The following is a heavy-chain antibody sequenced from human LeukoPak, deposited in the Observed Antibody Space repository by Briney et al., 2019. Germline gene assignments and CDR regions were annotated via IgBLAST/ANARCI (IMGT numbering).Heavy chain of an antibody. CDR1: GGSISSGDYY. CDR2: IYYSGRT. J-gene: IGHJ4*02. Sequence: PSQTLSLTCTVSGGSISSGDYYWSWIRQPPGKGQEWIGYIYYSGRTYYNPSLKSRVTISVDTSKNQFSLKLSSVTAADTAVYYCARGASIAARIPPIDYWGQGTLVTVSS. D-gene: IGHD6-6*01. V-gene: IGHV4-30-4*01. CDR3: ARGASIAARIPPIDY.